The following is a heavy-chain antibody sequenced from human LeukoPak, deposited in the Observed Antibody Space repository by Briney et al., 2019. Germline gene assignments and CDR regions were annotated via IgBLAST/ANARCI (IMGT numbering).Heavy chain of an antibody. CDR2: INPNSGGT. CDR1: GYTFTGYY. Sequence: GASVKVSCKASGYTFTGYYMHWVRQAPGQGLEWMGWINPNSGGTNYAQKFQGRVTMTRDTSISTAYMELSRLRSDDTAVYYCARAHSGSYHGPYYFDYWGQGTLVTVSS. D-gene: IGHD2-15*01. J-gene: IGHJ4*02. V-gene: IGHV1-2*02. CDR3: ARAHSGSYHGPYYFDY.